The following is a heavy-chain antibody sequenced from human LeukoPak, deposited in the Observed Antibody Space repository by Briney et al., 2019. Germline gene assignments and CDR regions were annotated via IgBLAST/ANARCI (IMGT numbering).Heavy chain of an antibody. D-gene: IGHD3-22*01. J-gene: IGHJ4*02. CDR1: GYSFTSYW. CDR2: IYPGDSET. V-gene: IGHV5-51*01. CDR3: ARPARPYYESSGYYYGHFDY. Sequence: GEALKISCKGSGYSFTSYWIGWGRQVPGKGLELVGIIYPGDSETIYSPSFQGQFAISADKSFSTAYLQWSSLKASDTAMYYCARPARPYYESSGYYYGHFDYWGQGTLVTVSS.